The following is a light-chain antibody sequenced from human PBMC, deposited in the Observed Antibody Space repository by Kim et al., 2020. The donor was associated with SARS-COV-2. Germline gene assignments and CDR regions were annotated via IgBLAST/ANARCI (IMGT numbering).Light chain of an antibody. CDR2: VAS. Sequence: AQVEVRATSPGRTSKVIIYSVSWYQLKPGEAPKVLIDVASGGESGVPSRISGCGSGTDFTLTISGLEPEYFATYYGQHYYRTPRAFGQGTKVDIK. V-gene: IGKV1-NL1*01. J-gene: IGKJ1*01. CDR3: QHYYRTPRA. CDR1: KVIIYS.